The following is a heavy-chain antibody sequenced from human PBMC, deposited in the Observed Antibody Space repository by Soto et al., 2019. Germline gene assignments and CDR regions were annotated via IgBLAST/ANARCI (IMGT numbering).Heavy chain of an antibody. CDR1: GGSVSSGNYF. J-gene: IGHJ4*02. Sequence: SETLSLTCTVSGGSVSSGNYFWSWIRQPPGKGLEWIGYIHSSGSTNHNPSLKSRVTISADTSRNLFSLKLTSVTAADTAVYYCAREYDSSGYLNPDFDYWGQGTLVTVSS. D-gene: IGHD3-22*01. CDR3: AREYDSSGYLNPDFDY. V-gene: IGHV4-61*01. CDR2: IHSSGST.